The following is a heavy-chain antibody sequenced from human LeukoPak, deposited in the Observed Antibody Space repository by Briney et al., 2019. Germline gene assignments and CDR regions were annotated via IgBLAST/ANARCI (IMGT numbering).Heavy chain of an antibody. CDR3: ARVRRGGRPTDAFEI. CDR1: GFTFSDYY. J-gene: IGHJ3*02. V-gene: IGHV3-11*01. D-gene: IGHD4-23*01. CDR2: ISTSGSVI. Sequence: GGSLRLSCAASGFTFSDYYMSYIRQAPGKGLEWLSYISTSGSVIYYADSVKGRFTISRDNANNSLYLQMNSLRAEDTAVYYCARVRRGGRPTDAFEIWGQGTMVTVSS.